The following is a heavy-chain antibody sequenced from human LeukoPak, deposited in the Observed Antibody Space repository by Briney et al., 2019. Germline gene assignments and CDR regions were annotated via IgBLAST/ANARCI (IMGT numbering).Heavy chain of an antibody. CDR1: GYTFSGHS. Sequence: ASVKVSCKGSGYTFSGHSLHWVRQAPGQRLEWMGWITIGDGHTRYSQKFQDRLTFTRDTPAATAYMELRNLQSEDTAIYYCTRGAVAGNGYGYWGQGTLVTVSS. CDR3: TRGAVAGNGYGY. CDR2: ITIGDGHT. V-gene: IGHV1-3*04. D-gene: IGHD6-19*01. J-gene: IGHJ4*02.